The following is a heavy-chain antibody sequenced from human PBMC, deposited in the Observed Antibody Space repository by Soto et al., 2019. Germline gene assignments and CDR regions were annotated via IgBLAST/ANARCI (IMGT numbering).Heavy chain of an antibody. J-gene: IGHJ1*01. CDR1: GFTFSSYA. CDR3: AKEESITIFGVVISYFQH. Sequence: EVQLLESGGGLVQPGGSLRLSCAASGFTFSSYAMSWVRQAPGKGLEWVSAISGSGGSTYYADSAKGRFTISRDNSENTLYLQMNSLRAEDTAVYYCAKEESITIFGVVISYFQHWGQGTLVTVSS. CDR2: ISGSGGST. D-gene: IGHD3-3*01. V-gene: IGHV3-23*01.